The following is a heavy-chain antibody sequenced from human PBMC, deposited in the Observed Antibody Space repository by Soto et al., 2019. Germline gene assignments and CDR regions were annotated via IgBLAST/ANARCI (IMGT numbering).Heavy chain of an antibody. J-gene: IGHJ6*02. D-gene: IGHD3-22*01. Sequence: GSLSLSCAASGFTITSYWMHWVRQAPGKGLVWVSRINSDGSRTTYADSVKGRFTISRDNAKNTVYLQMKSLRAEDTALYYCASESDSSGFPFAQHFYYNGMDVWGQGTTVTVSS. CDR1: GFTITSYW. CDR3: ASESDSSGFPFAQHFYYNGMDV. CDR2: INSDGSRT. V-gene: IGHV3-74*01.